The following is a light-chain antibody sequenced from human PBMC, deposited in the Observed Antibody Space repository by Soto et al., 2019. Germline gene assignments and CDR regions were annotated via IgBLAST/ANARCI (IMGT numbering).Light chain of an antibody. V-gene: IGLV2-14*03. CDR3: SSYTSSSTLSTYV. CDR2: DVS. Sequence: QSVLTQPASVSGSPGQAITISCTGTNSDVGGYNYVSWYQHHPGKAPKLMIYDVSNRPSGVSNRFSGSKSGNTASLVISGLQAEDEADYYCSSYTSSSTLSTYVFGTGTKVTVL. CDR1: NSDVGGYNY. J-gene: IGLJ1*01.